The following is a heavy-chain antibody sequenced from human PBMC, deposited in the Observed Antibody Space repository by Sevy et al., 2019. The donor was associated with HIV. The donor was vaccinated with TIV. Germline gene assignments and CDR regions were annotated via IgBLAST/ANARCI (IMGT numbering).Heavy chain of an antibody. Sequence: GGSLRLSCAASGFTFSSYAMSWVRQAPGKGLEWVSAISGSGGSTYYADSMKGRFTISRDNSKNTLYLQMNSLRAEDTAVYYCARGGIAAAGSVYGMDVWGQGTTVTVSS. CDR2: ISGSGGST. V-gene: IGHV3-23*01. D-gene: IGHD6-13*01. CDR3: ARGGIAAAGSVYGMDV. CDR1: GFTFSSYA. J-gene: IGHJ6*02.